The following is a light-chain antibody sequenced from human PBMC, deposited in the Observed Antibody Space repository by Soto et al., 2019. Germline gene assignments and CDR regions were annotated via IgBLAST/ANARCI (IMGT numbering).Light chain of an antibody. Sequence: QSVLTQPPSASGAPGQTVTISCSGSTSNVESETVNWYQQLPGTAPKLVVFRNNKRPSAGPDRFSASKSGTSASLAISNLQPEDEADYYCVAWDANLNGWVFGGGTKVTVL. V-gene: IGLV1-44*01. CDR3: VAWDANLNGWV. CDR1: TSNVESET. J-gene: IGLJ3*02. CDR2: RNN.